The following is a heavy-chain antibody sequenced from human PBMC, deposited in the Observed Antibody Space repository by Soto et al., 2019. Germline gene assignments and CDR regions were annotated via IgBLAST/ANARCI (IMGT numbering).Heavy chain of an antibody. CDR3: ARDVSGITIFGVVIPASWFDP. CDR2: ISSSGSTI. J-gene: IGHJ5*02. V-gene: IGHV3-11*01. D-gene: IGHD3-3*01. Sequence: GGSLRLSCAASGFTFSDYYMSWIRQAPGKGLEWVSYISSSGSTIYYADSVKGRFTISRDNTKNSLYLQMNSLRAEDTAVYDGARDVSGITIFGVVIPASWFDPWGQGTLVTVSS. CDR1: GFTFSDYY.